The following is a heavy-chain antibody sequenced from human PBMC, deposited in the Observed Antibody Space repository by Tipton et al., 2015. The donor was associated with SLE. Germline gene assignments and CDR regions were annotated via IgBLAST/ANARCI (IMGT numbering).Heavy chain of an antibody. CDR3: ARLRSDWQMTDYYFDY. D-gene: IGHD6-19*01. Sequence: TLSLTCTVSGGSISSYYWGWIRQPPGKGLEWIGSIYYSGSTYYNPSLKSRVTISVDTSKNQFSLKLSSVTAADTAFYYCARLRSDWQMTDYYFDYWGQGTLVTVSS. V-gene: IGHV4-39*07. J-gene: IGHJ4*02. CDR2: IYYSGST. CDR1: GGSISSYY.